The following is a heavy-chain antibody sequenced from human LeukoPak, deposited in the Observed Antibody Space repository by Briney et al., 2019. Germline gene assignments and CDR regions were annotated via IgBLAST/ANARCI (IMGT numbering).Heavy chain of an antibody. CDR3: ARGYNGAWDYYFDY. Sequence: GGSLRLSCAASGFTFSTYPMNWVRQAPGKGLEWVSYISYSASTVYFADSVKGRFTISRDNAKNSLYPQMNSLRDEDTAVYYCARGYNGAWDYYFDYWGQGTLVTVSS. CDR2: ISYSASTV. J-gene: IGHJ4*02. V-gene: IGHV3-48*02. CDR1: GFTFSTYP. D-gene: IGHD6-19*01.